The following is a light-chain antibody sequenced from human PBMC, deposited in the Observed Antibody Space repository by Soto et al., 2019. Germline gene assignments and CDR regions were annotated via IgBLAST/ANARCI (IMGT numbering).Light chain of an antibody. CDR1: QSVLYDSNNKNY. J-gene: IGKJ1*01. V-gene: IGKV4-1*01. CDR2: WAS. Sequence: DIVMTQSPDSLVVSLGERATINCKSSQSVLYDSNNKNYLAWYQQKPGQPPKLLIYWASTRESGVPDRFSGTGSGTDFTLTISSLQAEDVAVYYCQQYYSIPKTFGQGTKVDIK. CDR3: QQYYSIPKT.